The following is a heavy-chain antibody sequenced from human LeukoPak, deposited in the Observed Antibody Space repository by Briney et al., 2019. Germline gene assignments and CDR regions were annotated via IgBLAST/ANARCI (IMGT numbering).Heavy chain of an antibody. Sequence: SETLSLTCTVSGGSISSYYWSWIRQPPGKGLEWIGRIYTSGSTNYNPSLKSRVTMSVDTSKNQFSLKLSSVTAADTAVYYCARVTHGSGSYYAGGYFDYWGQGTLVTVSS. D-gene: IGHD3-10*01. V-gene: IGHV4-4*07. CDR2: IYTSGST. CDR1: GGSISSYY. CDR3: ARVTHGSGSYYAGGYFDY. J-gene: IGHJ4*02.